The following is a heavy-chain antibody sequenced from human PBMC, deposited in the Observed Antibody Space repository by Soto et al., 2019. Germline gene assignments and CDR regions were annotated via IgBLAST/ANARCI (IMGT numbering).Heavy chain of an antibody. CDR3: AKERRGYSYAIFDY. J-gene: IGHJ4*02. Sequence: GVLRLSCAASGFTFSDYAMTWVRQAPGKGLEWVSAISGSGSSTYYAESVKGRFTISRDNSKNTLYLQMNSLRAEDTAVYYCAKERRGYSYAIFDYWGQGTLVTVSS. CDR2: ISGSGSST. CDR1: GFTFSDYA. D-gene: IGHD5-18*01. V-gene: IGHV3-23*01.